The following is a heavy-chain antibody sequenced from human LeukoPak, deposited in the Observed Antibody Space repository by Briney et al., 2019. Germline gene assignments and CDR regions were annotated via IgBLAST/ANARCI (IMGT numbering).Heavy chain of an antibody. J-gene: IGHJ5*02. CDR1: GGSISSGDYY. CDR2: IYYSGST. V-gene: IGHV4-30-4*01. CDR3: ARHGPAYYDFWSGSPAVNWFDP. Sequence: PSQTLSLTCTVSGGSISSGDYYWSWIRQPPGKGLEWIGYIYYSGSTYYNPSLKSRVTISVDTSKNQFSLKLSSVTAADTAVYYCARHGPAYYDFWSGSPAVNWFDPWGQGTLVTVSS. D-gene: IGHD3-3*01.